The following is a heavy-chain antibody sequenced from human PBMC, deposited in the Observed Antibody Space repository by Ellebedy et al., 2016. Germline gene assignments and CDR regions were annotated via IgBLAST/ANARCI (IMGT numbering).Heavy chain of an antibody. CDR3: ARDRGYQLLYGGFFDH. D-gene: IGHD2-2*02. J-gene: IGHJ4*02. CDR2: INPNSGGT. CDR1: GYTFTGYY. V-gene: IGHV1-2*02. Sequence: ASVKVSXXASGYTFTGYYMHWVRQAPGQGLEWMGWINPNSGGTNYAQKFQGRVTMTRDTSISTAYMELSRLRSDDTAVYYCARDRGYQLLYGGFFDHWGQGTLVTVSS.